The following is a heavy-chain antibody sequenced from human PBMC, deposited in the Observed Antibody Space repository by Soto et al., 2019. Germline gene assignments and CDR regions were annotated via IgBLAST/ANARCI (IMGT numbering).Heavy chain of an antibody. J-gene: IGHJ6*02. CDR2: TRDKANSYTT. CDR3: AGGGSGYSSNWGPVGV. Sequence: PGGSLRLSCAASGFTFSDHYMDWVRQAAGKGLEWVGRTRDKANSYTTEYAASVKGRFTISRDDSKNSLYLQMNSLKTEDTAVYYCAGGGSGYSSNWGPVGVWGQGTTVTVSS. V-gene: IGHV3-72*01. D-gene: IGHD6-13*01. CDR1: GFTFSDHY.